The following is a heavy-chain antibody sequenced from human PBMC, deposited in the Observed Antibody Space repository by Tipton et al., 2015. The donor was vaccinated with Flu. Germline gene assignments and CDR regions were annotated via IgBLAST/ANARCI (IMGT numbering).Heavy chain of an antibody. Sequence: LRLSCTVSGGSISSYYWSWIRQPPGKGLEWIGYIYYSGRTNYNPSLKSRVTISLDTSKNQFSQKLSSVPAADTAVYYCARLRLGGDEQGSGCNRGTYDFYGMDVWGQGTTVTVSS. J-gene: IGHJ6*02. V-gene: IGHV4-59*08. D-gene: IGHD6-19*01. CDR1: GGSISSYY. CDR3: ARLRLGGDEQGSGCNRGTYDFYGMDV. CDR2: IYYSGRT.